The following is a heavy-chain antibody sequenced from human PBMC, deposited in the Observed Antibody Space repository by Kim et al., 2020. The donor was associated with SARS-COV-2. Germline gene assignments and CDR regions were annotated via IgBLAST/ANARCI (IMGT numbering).Heavy chain of an antibody. CDR1: GGSISPYY. Sequence: SETLSLTCTVSGGSISPYYWSWIRQPPGKGLEWIGYIYHSGITNYNPSLKSRVTISVDKSKNQFSLKVTSVTAADTAVYYCARSDIGEYWYFDLWGRGTLVTVSS. CDR3: ARSDIGEYWYFDL. V-gene: IGHV4-59*01. D-gene: IGHD2-15*01. J-gene: IGHJ2*01. CDR2: IYHSGIT.